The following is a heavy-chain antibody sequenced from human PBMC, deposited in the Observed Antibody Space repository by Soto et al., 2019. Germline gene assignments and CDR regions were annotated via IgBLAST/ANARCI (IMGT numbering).Heavy chain of an antibody. CDR1: GYSFTSYW. J-gene: IGHJ6*02. Sequence: PGESLKISCKGSGYSFTSYWISWVRQMPGKGLERMGRIDPSDSYTNYSPSFQGHVTISADKSISTAYLQWSSLKASDTAMYYCARLEYCSGGSCYLLVDYGMDVWGQGTTVTVSS. CDR3: ARLEYCSGGSCYLLVDYGMDV. D-gene: IGHD2-15*01. CDR2: IDPSDSYT. V-gene: IGHV5-10-1*01.